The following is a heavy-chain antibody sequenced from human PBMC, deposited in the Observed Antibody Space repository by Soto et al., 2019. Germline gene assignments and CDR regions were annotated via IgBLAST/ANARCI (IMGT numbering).Heavy chain of an antibody. CDR2: ISYDGSNK. J-gene: IGHJ4*02. CDR3: AKVMITFGGVYMGYDY. D-gene: IGHD3-16*01. Sequence: GGSLRLSCAASGFTFSSYGMHWVRQAPGKGLEWVAVISYDGSNKYYADSVKGRFTISRDNSKNTLYLQMNSLRAEDTAVYYCAKVMITFGGVYMGYDYWGQGTLVTVSS. CDR1: GFTFSSYG. V-gene: IGHV3-30*18.